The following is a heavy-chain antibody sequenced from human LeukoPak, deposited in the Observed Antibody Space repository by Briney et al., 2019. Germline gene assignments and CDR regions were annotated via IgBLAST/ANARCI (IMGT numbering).Heavy chain of an antibody. D-gene: IGHD3-16*01. CDR1: GGSISSYY. CDR3: AREGGAEKGNWSDP. CDR2: IYYGGST. J-gene: IGHJ5*02. Sequence: PSETLSLTCTVSGGSISSYYWSWIRQPPGKGLEWIGYIYYGGSTNYNPSLKSRVTISVDTSKNQFSLKLSSVTAADTAVYYCAREGGAEKGNWSDPWSQGTLVTVSS. V-gene: IGHV4-59*01.